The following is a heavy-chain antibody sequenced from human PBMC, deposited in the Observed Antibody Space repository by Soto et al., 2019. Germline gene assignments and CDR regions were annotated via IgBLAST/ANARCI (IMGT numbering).Heavy chain of an antibody. CDR1: GGSISSGDYS. V-gene: IGHV4-30-4*01. CDR3: ARESYDSSGYYGYYFDF. Sequence: SETLSLTFTVSGGSISSGDYSWSWIRQPPGKGLEWIGYIYYSGSTYYNPSLKSRVTISVDTSKNQFSLKLSSVTAAATAVYYCARESYDSSGYYGYYFDFWSRETLVTFSS. D-gene: IGHD3-22*01. J-gene: IGHJ4*02. CDR2: IYYSGST.